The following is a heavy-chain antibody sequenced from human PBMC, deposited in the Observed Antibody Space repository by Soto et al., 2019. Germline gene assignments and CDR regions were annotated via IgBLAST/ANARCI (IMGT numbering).Heavy chain of an antibody. J-gene: IGHJ3*02. D-gene: IGHD1-26*01. CDR2: INHSGST. V-gene: IGHV4-34*01. Sequence: PSETLSLTCAVYGGSFSGYYWSWIRQPPGKGLEWIAEINHSGSTNYNPYLKRRVTISVDTSTNQFSLKLSSVTAADTAVYYCARAPPLVGATSWAFDIWGQGTMVTVSS. CDR3: ARAPPLVGATSWAFDI. CDR1: GGSFSGYY.